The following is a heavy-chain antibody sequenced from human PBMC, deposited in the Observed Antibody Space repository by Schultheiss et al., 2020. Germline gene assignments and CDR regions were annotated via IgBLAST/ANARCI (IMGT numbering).Heavy chain of an antibody. Sequence: GGSLRLSCAASGFTFSDYYMSWIRQAPGKGLEYVSAISSNGGSTYYANSVKGRFTISRDNSKNTLYLQMNSLRAEDTAVYYCAKDLEAGYDFWSGYYLTGNMDGWGEGTTVTVSS. CDR1: GFTFSDYY. CDR2: ISSNGGST. J-gene: IGHJ6*03. D-gene: IGHD3-3*01. CDR3: AKDLEAGYDFWSGYYLTGNMDG. V-gene: IGHV3-64*01.